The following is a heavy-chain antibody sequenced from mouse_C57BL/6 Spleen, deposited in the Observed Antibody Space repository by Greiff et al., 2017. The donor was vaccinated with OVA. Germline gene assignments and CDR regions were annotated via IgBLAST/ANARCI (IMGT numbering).Heavy chain of an antibody. CDR2: ISSGGDYI. V-gene: IGHV5-9-1*02. CDR3: TGDYYGSSHFAY. D-gene: IGHD1-1*01. J-gene: IGHJ3*01. Sequence: VMLVESGEGLVKPGGSLKLSCAASGFTFSSYAMSWVRQTPEKRLEWVAYISSGGDYIYYADTVKGRFTISKDNARNTLYLQMSSLKSEDTAMYYCTGDYYGSSHFAYWGQGTLVTVSA. CDR1: GFTFSSYA.